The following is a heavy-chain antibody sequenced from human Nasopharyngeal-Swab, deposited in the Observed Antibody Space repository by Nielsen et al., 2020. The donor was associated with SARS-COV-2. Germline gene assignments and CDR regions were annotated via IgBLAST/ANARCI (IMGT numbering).Heavy chain of an antibody. Sequence: GGSLRLSCVASGFTFSNYGMHWVRQAPGKGLEWVAVISYDGSDEYYADSVKGRFTISRDNSKNTLHLQVNSLRTEDTAVYYCAKGGEGDPYYFDFWGQGTLVTVSS. V-gene: IGHV3-30*18. CDR3: AKGGEGDPYYFDF. J-gene: IGHJ4*02. D-gene: IGHD3-10*01. CDR2: ISYDGSDE. CDR1: GFTFSNYG.